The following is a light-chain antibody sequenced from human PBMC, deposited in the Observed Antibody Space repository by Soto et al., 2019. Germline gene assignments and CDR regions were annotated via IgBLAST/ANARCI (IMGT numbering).Light chain of an antibody. CDR2: DAS. CDR1: QNVSSS. Sequence: EIVLTQSPATLSLSPGERATLSCRASQNVSSSLAWSQQKPGQAPRLLIYDASNRATGIPARFSGGGSGTDFTLTISSLEPEDFAVYYCQQRSNWYTFGQGTKLEIK. CDR3: QQRSNWYT. J-gene: IGKJ2*01. V-gene: IGKV3-11*01.